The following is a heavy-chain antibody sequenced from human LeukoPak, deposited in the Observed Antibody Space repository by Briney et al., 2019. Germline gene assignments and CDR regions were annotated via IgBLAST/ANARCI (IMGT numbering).Heavy chain of an antibody. CDR1: GSTFSSYG. V-gene: IGHV3-30*18. CDR3: ANGRYSSSWYYFDY. Sequence: GGSLRLSCAASGSTFSSYGMHWVRQAPGKGLEWVAVISYDGSNKYYADSVKGRFTISRDNSKNTLYLQMNSLRAEDTAVYYCANGRYSSSWYYFDYWGQGTLVTVSS. J-gene: IGHJ4*02. CDR2: ISYDGSNK. D-gene: IGHD6-13*01.